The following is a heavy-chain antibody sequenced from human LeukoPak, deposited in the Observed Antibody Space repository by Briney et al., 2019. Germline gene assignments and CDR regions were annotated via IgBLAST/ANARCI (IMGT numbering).Heavy chain of an antibody. CDR3: ARGFGSGGYSVA. CDR2: INSDGRSI. CDR1: GFTFSSHW. J-gene: IGHJ5*02. V-gene: IGHV3-74*01. D-gene: IGHD3-10*01. Sequence: GGSLRLSCAASGFTFSSHWMHWVRQAPGKGLVWVSRINSDGRSISYADSVKGRFTISRDNAKNTLYLQMNSLRAEDTAVYYCARGFGSGGYSVAWGQGTLVTVSS.